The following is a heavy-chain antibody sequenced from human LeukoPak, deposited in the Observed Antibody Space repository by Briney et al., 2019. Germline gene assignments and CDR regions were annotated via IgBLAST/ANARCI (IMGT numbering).Heavy chain of an antibody. CDR1: GYTFTSDY. J-gene: IGHJ5*02. V-gene: IGHV1-46*01. CDR3: ARDQGSGLTPGWFDP. CDR2: IDPRDGST. D-gene: IGHD1-26*01. Sequence: GASVKVSCKASGYTFTSDYMHWVRRAPGQGLEWMGIIDPRDGSTSYAQTFQGRVTMTRDMSTSTVYMELSSLRSEDTAVYYCARDQGSGLTPGWFDPWGQGTLVTVSS.